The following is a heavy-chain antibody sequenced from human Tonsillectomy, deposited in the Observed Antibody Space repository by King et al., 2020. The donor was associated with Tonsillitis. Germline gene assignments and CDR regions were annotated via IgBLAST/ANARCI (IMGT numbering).Heavy chain of an antibody. CDR3: AKRRGGRRDGYNYPSD. V-gene: IGHV3-23*04. CDR2: ISGSGETT. Sequence: VQLVESGGGLVQPGGSLRLSCAASGFTFSSYAMSWVRQAPGKGLEWVSAISGSGETTYYADSVKGRFTISRDNSKNTLYLQMNSLRAEETAVYYCAKRRGGRRDGYNYPSDWGQGTLVTVSS. J-gene: IGHJ4*02. CDR1: GFTFSSYA. D-gene: IGHD5-24*01.